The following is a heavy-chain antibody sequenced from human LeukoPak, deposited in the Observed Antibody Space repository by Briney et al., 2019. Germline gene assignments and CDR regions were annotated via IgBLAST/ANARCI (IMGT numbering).Heavy chain of an antibody. Sequence: SVKVSCKASGGAFSSYAISWVRQAPGQGLEWMGRIIPILGIANYAQKFQGRVTITADKSTSTAYMELSSLRSEDTAVYYCAREIMVRGAYNWFDPWGQGTLVTVSS. CDR2: IIPILGIA. CDR1: GGAFSSYA. V-gene: IGHV1-69*04. CDR3: AREIMVRGAYNWFDP. J-gene: IGHJ5*02. D-gene: IGHD3-10*01.